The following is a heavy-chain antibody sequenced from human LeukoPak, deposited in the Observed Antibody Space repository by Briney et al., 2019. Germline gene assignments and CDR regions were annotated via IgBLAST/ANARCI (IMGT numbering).Heavy chain of an antibody. V-gene: IGHV3-23*01. CDR2: ISGSGDIT. J-gene: IGHJ4*02. Sequence: PGGSLRLSCAASGFIFSRYAMTWVRQAPGKGLERVSIISGSGDITYYAGSVKGLFTISRDNSKNTLYLQMNSLRAQDTAVYYCAKRSGTLVRGATFDYWGQGTLITVSS. D-gene: IGHD3-10*01. CDR3: AKRSGTLVRGATFDY. CDR1: GFIFSRYA.